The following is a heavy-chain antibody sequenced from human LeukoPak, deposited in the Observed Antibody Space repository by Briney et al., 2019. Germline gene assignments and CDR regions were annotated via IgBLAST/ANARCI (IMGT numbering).Heavy chain of an antibody. CDR2: INPNSGGT. V-gene: IGHV1-2*02. CDR3: ASESGSPYYYYGMDV. CDR1: GYTFTGYY. Sequence: ASVKVSYKASGYTFTGYYMHWVRQAPGQGLEWMGWINPNSGGTNYAQKFQGRVTMTRDTSISTAYMELSRLRSDDTAVYYCASESGSPYYYYGMDVWGQGTTVTVSS. D-gene: IGHD1-26*01. J-gene: IGHJ6*02.